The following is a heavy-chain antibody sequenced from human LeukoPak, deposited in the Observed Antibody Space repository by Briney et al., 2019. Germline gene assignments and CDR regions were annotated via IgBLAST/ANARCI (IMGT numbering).Heavy chain of an antibody. Sequence: GASVKVSCKASGYTFSSDGISWVRQAPGQGLEWMGWISAYNGNTNYVQKFQGRVTLTTDTSTSTAYMELRSLRSDDTAVYYCAREDIGGSFDYWGQGSLVTVSS. D-gene: IGHD2-15*01. CDR3: AREDIGGSFDY. CDR1: GYTFSSDG. J-gene: IGHJ4*02. CDR2: ISAYNGNT. V-gene: IGHV1-18*01.